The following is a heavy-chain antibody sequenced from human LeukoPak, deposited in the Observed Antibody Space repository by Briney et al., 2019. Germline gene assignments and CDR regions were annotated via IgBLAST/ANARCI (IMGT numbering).Heavy chain of an antibody. D-gene: IGHD2-2*02. CDR3: AGDDPGSAAIGNWFDP. CDR1: GGSISSCY. J-gene: IGHJ5*02. CDR2: IYTSGST. V-gene: IGHV4-4*07. Sequence: SETLSLTCTVSGGSISSCYWSWIRQSAGKGLEWIGRIYTSGSTNYNPSLKSRVTMSVDTSKNQFSLKLSSVTAADTAVYYCAGDDPGSAAIGNWFDPWGQGTLVTVSS.